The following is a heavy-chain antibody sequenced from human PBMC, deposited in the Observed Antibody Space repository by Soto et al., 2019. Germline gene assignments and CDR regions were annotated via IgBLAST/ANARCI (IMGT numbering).Heavy chain of an antibody. J-gene: IGHJ3*02. CDR2: INGDGSST. V-gene: IGHV3-74*01. CDR1: GFTFSSHW. CDR3: ARDLPAADAFDI. Sequence: EVQLVESGGGLVQPGGSLRLSCAASGFTFSSHWMHWVRQAPGKGLVWVSRINGDGSSTTYADSVKGRFTISRDNAKNTLSLQMNSLGVEDTAVYYCARDLPAADAFDIWGQGTTVTVSS.